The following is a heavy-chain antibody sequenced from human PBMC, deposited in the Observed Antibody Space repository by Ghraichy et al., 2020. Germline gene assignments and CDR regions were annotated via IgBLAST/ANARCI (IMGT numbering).Heavy chain of an antibody. Sequence: SVKVSCKASGGTFSSYAISWVRQAPGQGLEWMGGIIPIFGTANYAQKFQGRVTITADKSTSTAYMELSSLRSEDTAVYYCARDPSGYSNSWYPEYFQHWGQGTLVTVSS. CDR2: IIPIFGTA. CDR1: GGTFSSYA. D-gene: IGHD6-13*01. V-gene: IGHV1-69*06. CDR3: ARDPSGYSNSWYPEYFQH. J-gene: IGHJ1*01.